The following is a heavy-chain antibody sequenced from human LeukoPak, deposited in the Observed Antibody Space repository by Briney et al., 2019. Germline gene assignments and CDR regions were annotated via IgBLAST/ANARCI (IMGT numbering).Heavy chain of an antibody. D-gene: IGHD3-10*01. CDR3: ARADYGSGSPLFDY. Sequence: ASVKVSCKASGYTFTSYGISWVRQAPGQGLEWMGWISAYNGNTNYAQKLQGRVTMTTDTSTSTAYMELRSLRSDDTAVYFCARADYGSGSPLFDYWGQGTLVTVSS. J-gene: IGHJ4*02. CDR2: ISAYNGNT. CDR1: GYTFTSYG. V-gene: IGHV1-18*01.